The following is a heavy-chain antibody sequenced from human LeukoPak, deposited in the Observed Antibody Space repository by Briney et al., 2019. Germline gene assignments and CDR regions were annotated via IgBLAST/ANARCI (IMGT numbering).Heavy chain of an antibody. D-gene: IGHD4-17*01. CDR1: GFTFSIYD. J-gene: IGHJ4*02. CDR3: AKDQSGRLRPFAFDY. Sequence: SGGSLRLSCAASGFTFSIYDLSWVRQAPGKGLECVSAITRGVGSTYYADSVKGRFTISRDNSKNTLYLQMNSLRAEDTAVYYCAKDQSGRLRPFAFDYWGQGTLVTVSS. CDR2: ITRGVGST. V-gene: IGHV3-23*01.